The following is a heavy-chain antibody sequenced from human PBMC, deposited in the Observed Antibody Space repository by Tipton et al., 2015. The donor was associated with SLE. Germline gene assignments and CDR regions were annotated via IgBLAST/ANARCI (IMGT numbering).Heavy chain of an antibody. D-gene: IGHD3-10*01. CDR1: GYTFTGYY. J-gene: IGHJ6*02. CDR2: INPNSGGT. V-gene: IGHV1-2*02. CDR3: ARGEYYYGSGSYYPNGMDV. Sequence: QLVQSGAEVKKPGASVKVSCKASGYTFTGYYMHWVRQAPGQGLEWMGWINPNSGGTNYAQKFQGRVTMTRDTSISTAYMELSRLRSDDTAVYYCARGEYYYGSGSYYPNGMDVWGQGTTVTVSS.